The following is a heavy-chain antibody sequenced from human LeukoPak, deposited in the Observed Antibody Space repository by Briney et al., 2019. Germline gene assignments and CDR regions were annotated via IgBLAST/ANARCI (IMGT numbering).Heavy chain of an antibody. D-gene: IGHD3/OR15-3a*01. J-gene: IGHJ4*02. CDR1: GYNLNTYW. CDR2: IYPGASDT. CDR3: ARHLRREGLADD. V-gene: IGHV5-51*01. Sequence: ESLEIACTAPGYNLNTYWIGWERQMPGKGLDWMGVIYPGASDTRCSPSFQGHVTISVDKSINAAYLQWNSLKDSDTAMYYCARHLRREGLADDWGQGTLVTVSS.